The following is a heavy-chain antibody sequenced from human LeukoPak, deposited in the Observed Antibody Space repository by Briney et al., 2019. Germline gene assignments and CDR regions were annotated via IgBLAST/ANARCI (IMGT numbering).Heavy chain of an antibody. Sequence: ASVKVSCKASGYTFTGYYIHWVRQAPGQGLEWMGWINPNSGGTNYAQKFQGRVTMTRDTSISTAYMELSRLRSDDTAVYYCARGASIPIFGVVILEGGFDPWGQGTLVTVSS. CDR3: ARGASIPIFGVVILEGGFDP. CDR1: GYTFTGYY. D-gene: IGHD3-3*01. CDR2: INPNSGGT. J-gene: IGHJ5*02. V-gene: IGHV1-2*02.